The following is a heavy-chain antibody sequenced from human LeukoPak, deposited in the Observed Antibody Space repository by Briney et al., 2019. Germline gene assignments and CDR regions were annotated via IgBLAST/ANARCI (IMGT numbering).Heavy chain of an antibody. CDR1: GGSISSSNW. V-gene: IGHV4-4*02. Sequence: SETLSLTCAVSGGSISSSNWWSWVRQPPGKGLEWIGEIYHSGSTNYNSSLKSRVTISVDKSKNQFFLKLSSVTAADTAVYYCAGDPNYDSSGYYYWGQGTLVTVSS. D-gene: IGHD3-22*01. CDR3: AGDPNYDSSGYYY. CDR2: IYHSGST. J-gene: IGHJ4*02.